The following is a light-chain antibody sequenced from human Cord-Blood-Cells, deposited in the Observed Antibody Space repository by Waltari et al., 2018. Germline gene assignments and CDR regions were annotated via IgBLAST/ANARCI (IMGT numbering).Light chain of an antibody. V-gene: IGLV2-14*01. CDR2: DVS. J-gene: IGLJ2*01. CDR3: SSYTSSSTVV. CDR1: SSDVGGYNY. Sequence: QSALTQPASVSESPGPSITISCTGTSSDVGGYNYVPWYQQHPGKAPKLMIYDVSNRPSGVSNRFSGSKSGNTASLTISGLQAEDEADYYCSSYTSSSTVVFGGGTKLTVL.